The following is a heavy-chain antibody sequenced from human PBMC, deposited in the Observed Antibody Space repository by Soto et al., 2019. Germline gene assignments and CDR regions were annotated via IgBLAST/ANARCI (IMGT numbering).Heavy chain of an antibody. CDR3: ARSGPSGYSYGLNWFDP. V-gene: IGHV4-31*03. J-gene: IGHJ5*02. Sequence: SETLSLTCTVSGGSISSGGYYWSWIRQHPGKGLEWIGYIYYSGSTYYNPSLKSRVTISVDTSKNQFSLKLSSVTAADTAVYYCARSGPSGYSYGLNWFDPWGQGTLVTVSS. CDR1: GGSISSGGYY. D-gene: IGHD5-18*01. CDR2: IYYSGST.